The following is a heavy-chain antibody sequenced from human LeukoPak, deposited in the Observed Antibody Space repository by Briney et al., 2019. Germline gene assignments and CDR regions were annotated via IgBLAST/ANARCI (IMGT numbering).Heavy chain of an antibody. Sequence: GGSLRLSCAASGFTFTSYNMNWVRQAPGKGLEWVSSISTSSSYIYYADSVKGRFTISRDNAKNSRYLQMNSLRAEATAVYYCARGRWSFDYWGQGTLVTVSS. J-gene: IGHJ4*02. CDR2: ISTSSSYI. D-gene: IGHD5-24*01. CDR3: ARGRWSFDY. V-gene: IGHV3-21*01. CDR1: GFTFTSYN.